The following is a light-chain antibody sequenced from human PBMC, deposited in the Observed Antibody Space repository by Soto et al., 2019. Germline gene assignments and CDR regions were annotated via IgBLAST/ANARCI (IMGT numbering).Light chain of an antibody. CDR2: RND. CDR1: SSNIGINY. J-gene: IGLJ3*02. CDR3: AAWDNSLSGWV. Sequence: QSVLTQTPSASGTPGQRVTISCSGSSSNIGINYVYWYQQLPGMAPKLLIYRNDQRPSGVPDRFSGYKSGTSASLAISGLRSEDEADYYCAAWDNSLSGWVFGGGTMVTVL. V-gene: IGLV1-47*01.